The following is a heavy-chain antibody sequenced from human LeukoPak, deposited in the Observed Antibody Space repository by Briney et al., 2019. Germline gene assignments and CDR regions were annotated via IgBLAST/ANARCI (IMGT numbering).Heavy chain of an antibody. Sequence: GGSLRLSCAASGFTFSSYAMHWVRQAPGKGLEWVAVISYDGSNKYYADSVKGRFTISRDNSKNTLYLQMNSLGAEDTAVYYCARGYSRAAFDIWGQGTVVAVSS. D-gene: IGHD2-15*01. V-gene: IGHV3-30-3*01. CDR3: ARGYSRAAFDI. J-gene: IGHJ3*02. CDR1: GFTFSSYA. CDR2: ISYDGSNK.